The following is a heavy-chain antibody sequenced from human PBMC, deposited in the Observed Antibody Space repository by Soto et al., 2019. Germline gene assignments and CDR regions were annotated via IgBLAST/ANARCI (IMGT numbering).Heavy chain of an antibody. J-gene: IGHJ3*02. V-gene: IGHV3-11*01. CDR1: GFTFSYYY. CDR2: ISSSGSTI. CDR3: ARVGYGSNDAFDI. D-gene: IGHD5-12*01. Sequence: PGGSLRLSCAASGFTFSYYYMSWIRQSPGKGLEWVSYISSSGSTIYYADSVKGRFTISRDNAKNSLYLQMNSLRAEDTAVYYCARVGYGSNDAFDIWGQGTMVTVSS.